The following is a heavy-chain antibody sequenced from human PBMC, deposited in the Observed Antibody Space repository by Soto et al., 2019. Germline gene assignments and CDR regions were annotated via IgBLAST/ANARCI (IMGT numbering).Heavy chain of an antibody. J-gene: IGHJ4*02. CDR2: ISGSGGST. D-gene: IGHD3-16*02. CDR1: GFTFSSYA. CDR3: AKDNYDYVWGSYRAYYFDY. Sequence: GGSLRLSCAASGFTFSSYAMSWVRQAPGKGLEWVSAISGSGGSTYYADSVKGRFTISRDNSKNTLYLQMNSLRAEDTAVYYCAKDNYDYVWGSYRAYYFDYWGQGTLVTVSS. V-gene: IGHV3-23*01.